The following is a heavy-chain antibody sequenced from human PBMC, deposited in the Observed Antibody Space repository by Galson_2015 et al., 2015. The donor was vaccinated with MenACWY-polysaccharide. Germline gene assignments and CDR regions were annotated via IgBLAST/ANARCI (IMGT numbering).Heavy chain of an antibody. CDR2: INPNTGGT. V-gene: IGHV1-2*06. D-gene: IGHD3-10*01. CDR3: ARERGVIVLAANWSDP. CDR1: GFTFTDYY. J-gene: IGHJ5*02. Sequence: SVKVSCKASGFTFTDYYLHWVRQAPGQGLEWMGRINPNTGGTTYTQKFQGRVTMTRDTSISTAYMELSRLRSDDTAVYYCARERGVIVLAANWSDPWGQGTLVTVSS.